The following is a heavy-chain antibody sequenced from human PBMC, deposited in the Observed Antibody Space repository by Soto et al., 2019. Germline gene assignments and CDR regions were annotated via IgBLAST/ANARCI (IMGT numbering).Heavy chain of an antibody. D-gene: IGHD3-10*01. J-gene: IGHJ4*02. CDR1: GGSISRGGYS. V-gene: IGHV4-30-2*01. CDR3: ARGGGFLGY. Sequence: PSETRSLPCAGSGGSISRGGYSGSWIRQAPGKGLEWIGYISHTGSTYYNPSLNSRVNISVDTSKNQFSLKLSSVTAADTAVYYCARGGGFLGYWGQGTLVTVSS. CDR2: ISHTGST.